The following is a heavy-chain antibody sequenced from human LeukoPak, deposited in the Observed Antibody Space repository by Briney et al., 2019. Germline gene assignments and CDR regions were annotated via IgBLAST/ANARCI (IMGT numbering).Heavy chain of an antibody. Sequence: PSETLSLTCTVSCFHISIYYWICIRPPPGKRLEWIGYIYYSANNNYNPSLKSRVTISVDTSKNQFSLKLRSVTAADTAVYYCARRPDYYDILTGHTIGAFDIWGQGTMVTVSS. V-gene: IGHV4-59*08. CDR2: IYYSANN. CDR1: CFHISIYY. CDR3: ARRPDYYDILTGHTIGAFDI. J-gene: IGHJ3*02. D-gene: IGHD3-9*01.